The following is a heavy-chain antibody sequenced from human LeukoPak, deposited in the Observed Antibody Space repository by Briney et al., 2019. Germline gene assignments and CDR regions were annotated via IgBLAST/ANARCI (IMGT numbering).Heavy chain of an antibody. V-gene: IGHV3-23*01. D-gene: IGHD1-26*01. J-gene: IGHJ4*02. Sequence: PGASLRLSCAASGFTFRNYAMNWVRQAPGKGAEWVSGIRANGGNTYYADSVKGRFTVSRDNSKNTVYLQMNSLRAEDTAIYYCAKSGVGVDLPSIWDYWGRGTLVTVSS. CDR2: IRANGGNT. CDR3: AKSGVGVDLPSIWDY. CDR1: GFTFRNYA.